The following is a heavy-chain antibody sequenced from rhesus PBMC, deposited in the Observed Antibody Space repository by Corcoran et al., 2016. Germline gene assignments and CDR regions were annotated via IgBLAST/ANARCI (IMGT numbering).Heavy chain of an antibody. CDR2: IGGSSGST. CDR3: ARDRGSSSWDY. D-gene: IGHD6-13*01. V-gene: IGHV4S5*01. Sequence: QVQLEESGPGLVKPSETLSLTCAASGGSISGYYWNWIRQPPGKGLEWIGYIGGSSGSTDYNPSLKSRVTISTDTSKSQLSLRLGSVTAADTAVYYCARDRGSSSWDYWGQGVLVTVSS. J-gene: IGHJ4*01. CDR1: GGSISGYY.